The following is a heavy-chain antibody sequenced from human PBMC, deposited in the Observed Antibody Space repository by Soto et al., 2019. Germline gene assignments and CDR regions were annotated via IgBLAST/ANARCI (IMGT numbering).Heavy chain of an antibody. J-gene: IGHJ6*02. CDR3: AKVACTNGVCYFGGMDV. CDR1: GFTFSSYG. D-gene: IGHD2-8*01. Sequence: LRLSCAASGFTFSSYGMHWVRQAPGKGLEWVAVISYDGSNKYYADSVKGRFTISRDNSKNTLYLQMNSLRAEDTAVYYCAKVACTNGVCYFGGMDVWGQGTTVTVSS. V-gene: IGHV3-30*18. CDR2: ISYDGSNK.